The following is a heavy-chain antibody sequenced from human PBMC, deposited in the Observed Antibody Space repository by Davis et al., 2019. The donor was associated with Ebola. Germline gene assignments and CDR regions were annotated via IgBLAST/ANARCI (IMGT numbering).Heavy chain of an antibody. V-gene: IGHV1-46*01. D-gene: IGHD1-14*01. J-gene: IGHJ4*02. Sequence: ASVKVSCKASGYTFTNYYMHWVRQAPGQGLEWMGMINPNDGRTIYAQKYQGRVTMTTDTSTSTAFMELRSLKSDDTAVYFCASRPETSLDCWGQGTLVTVSS. CDR1: GYTFTNYY. CDR2: INPNDGRT. CDR3: ASRPETSLDC.